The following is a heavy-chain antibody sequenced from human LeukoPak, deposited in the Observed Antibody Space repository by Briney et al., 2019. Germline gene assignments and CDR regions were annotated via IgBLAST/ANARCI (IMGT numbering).Heavy chain of an antibody. J-gene: IGHJ6*04. D-gene: IGHD3-10*01. Sequence: SQTLSLTCAVSGGSISSGGYSWSWIRQPPGKGLEWIGYIYHSGSTYYNPSLKSRVTISVDRSKNPFSLKLSSVTAADTAVYYCARDSGMVRGEAYYYYGMDVWGKGTTITVSS. CDR1: GGSISSGGYS. CDR2: IYHSGST. CDR3: ARDSGMVRGEAYYYYGMDV. V-gene: IGHV4-30-2*01.